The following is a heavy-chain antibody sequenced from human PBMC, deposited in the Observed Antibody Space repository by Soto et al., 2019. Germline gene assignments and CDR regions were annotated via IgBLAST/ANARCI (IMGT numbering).Heavy chain of an antibody. Sequence: EVQLLESGGGLVQPGGSLRLSCAASGFTFSSYAMSWVRQAPGKGLEWVSAISGSGGSTYYADSVKGRFTISRDNSKNTLYLQMNSLRAEDTVVYYCPENAGHDYGDYGYFDYWGQGTLVTVSS. CDR2: ISGSGGST. D-gene: IGHD4-17*01. V-gene: IGHV3-23*01. CDR1: GFTFSSYA. J-gene: IGHJ4*02. CDR3: PENAGHDYGDYGYFDY.